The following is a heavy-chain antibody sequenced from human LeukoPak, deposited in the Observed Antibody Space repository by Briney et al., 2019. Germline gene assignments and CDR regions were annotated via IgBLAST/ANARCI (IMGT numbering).Heavy chain of an antibody. Sequence: GASVKVSCKASGYTFTGYYMHWVRQAPGQGLEWMGWINPNSGGTNYAQKFQGRVTMTRDTSISTAYMELSRLRSDDTAVYYCAKDRFYSGSPRAFDIWGQGTTVTVSS. CDR1: GYTFTGYY. V-gene: IGHV1-2*02. J-gene: IGHJ3*02. CDR2: INPNSGGT. D-gene: IGHD1-26*01. CDR3: AKDRFYSGSPRAFDI.